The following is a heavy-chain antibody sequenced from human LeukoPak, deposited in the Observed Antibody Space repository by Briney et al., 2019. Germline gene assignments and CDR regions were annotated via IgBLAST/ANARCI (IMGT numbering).Heavy chain of an antibody. Sequence: ASVKVSCKASGYTFTSYDINWVRQATGQGLEWMGWMNPNSGNTGYAQKFQGRVTMTRNTSIGTVYMELSSLRSEDTAVYYCARVPSRSGWSFDDYWGQGTLVTVSS. CDR2: MNPNSGNT. J-gene: IGHJ4*02. D-gene: IGHD6-19*01. CDR3: ARVPSRSGWSFDDY. V-gene: IGHV1-8*01. CDR1: GYTFTSYD.